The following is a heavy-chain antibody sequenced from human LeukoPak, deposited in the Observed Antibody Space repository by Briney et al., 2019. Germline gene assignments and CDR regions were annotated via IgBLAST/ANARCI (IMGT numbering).Heavy chain of an antibody. Sequence: MPSETLSLTCAVYGGSFSGYYWSWIRQPPGKGLEWIGEINHSGSTNYNPSLKSRVTISVDTSKNQFSLKLSSVTAADTAVYYCARRSRGRWLPGPPNNWFDPWGQGTLVTVSS. CDR1: GGSFSGYY. J-gene: IGHJ5*02. CDR2: INHSGST. CDR3: ARRSRGRWLPGPPNNWFDP. D-gene: IGHD5-24*01. V-gene: IGHV4-34*01.